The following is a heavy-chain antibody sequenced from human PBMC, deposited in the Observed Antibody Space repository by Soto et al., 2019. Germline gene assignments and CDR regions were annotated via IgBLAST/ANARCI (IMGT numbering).Heavy chain of an antibody. CDR3: ARYSGCDYFFDY. CDR2: ISHDGTNI. D-gene: IGHD5-12*01. J-gene: IGHJ4*02. Sequence: PGGSLRLSCAGSGFTFSRYALHWVRQAPGKGLEWVASISHDGTNIYYADSVKGRFTISRDDSKNTLYLQMNSLSAEDTAVYYCARYSGCDYFFDYWGQGILVTVSS. V-gene: IGHV3-30-3*01. CDR1: GFTFSRYA.